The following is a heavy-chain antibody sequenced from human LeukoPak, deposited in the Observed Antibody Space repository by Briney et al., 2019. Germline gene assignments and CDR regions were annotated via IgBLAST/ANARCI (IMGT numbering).Heavy chain of an antibody. CDR2: IYYSKST. Sequence: SETLSLTCTVSGGSISSGGYYWNWIRQHPGKSLEWIGYIYYSKSTYYNPSLKSRVTISVDTSKNQFSLRLTSVTAADTAVYYCARDFSAGRGHFDYWGQGTLVTVSS. V-gene: IGHV4-31*03. CDR1: GGSISSGGYY. CDR3: ARDFSAGRGHFDY. J-gene: IGHJ4*02. D-gene: IGHD2-15*01.